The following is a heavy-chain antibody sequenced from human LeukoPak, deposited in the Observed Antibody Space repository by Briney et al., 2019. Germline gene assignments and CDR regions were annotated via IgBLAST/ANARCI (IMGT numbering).Heavy chain of an antibody. CDR2: IIPIFGTA. J-gene: IGHJ6*03. CDR1: GYTFTGYY. V-gene: IGHV1-69*05. Sequence: SVKVSCKASGYTFTGYYMHWVRQAPGQGLEWMGGIIPIFGTANYAQKFQGRVTITTDESTSTAYMELSSLRSEDTAVYYCAGDRTMVRGVIIPGFYMDVWGKGTTVTVSS. CDR3: AGDRTMVRGVIIPGFYMDV. D-gene: IGHD3-10*01.